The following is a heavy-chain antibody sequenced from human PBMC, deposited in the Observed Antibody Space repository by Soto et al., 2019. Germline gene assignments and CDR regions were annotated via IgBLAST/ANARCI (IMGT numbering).Heavy chain of an antibody. CDR1: GASISGKNW. D-gene: IGHD3-16*01. J-gene: IGHJ6*02. Sequence: SETLSLTCVVSGASISGKNWWNWVRQSPGKGLEWIGEINHSGLTIYNPSLYGRVTISVDKSKNQFALKLTSVTAADSAVYYCAREGEYTNSSGYYYLMDVWGQGTTVTVSS. CDR3: AREGEYTNSSGYYYLMDV. V-gene: IGHV4-4*02. CDR2: INHSGLT.